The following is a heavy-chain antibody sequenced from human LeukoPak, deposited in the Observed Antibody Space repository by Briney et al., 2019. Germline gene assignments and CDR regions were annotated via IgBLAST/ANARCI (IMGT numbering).Heavy chain of an antibody. CDR1: GFTVSSNY. CDR2: IYSGGNT. D-gene: IGHD3-22*01. J-gene: IGHJ1*01. V-gene: IGHV3-53*01. CDR3: ATNYVSSGYYYGEYFQH. Sequence: GGSLRLSCAASGFTVSSNYMSWVRQAPGKGLEWVSVIYSGGNTLYADSVKGRFAISRDKSKNTLYLQMNSLRAEDTAMYYCATNYVSSGYYYGEYFQHWGQGTLVTVSS.